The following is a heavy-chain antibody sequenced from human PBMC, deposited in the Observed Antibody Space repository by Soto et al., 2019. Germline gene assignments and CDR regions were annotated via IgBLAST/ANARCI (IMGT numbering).Heavy chain of an antibody. CDR3: AKGQNSGTYRFYFDY. CDR1: GITLSSYA. J-gene: IGHJ4*02. Sequence: GGSLRLACAASGITLSSYAMSWVRQAPGKGPEWVSGISASGGSTSYADSVKGRFTISRDNSKNTLYLQMNSLRADDTAVYHCAKGQNSGTYRFYFDYWGQGALVTVSS. CDR2: ISASGGST. D-gene: IGHD1-26*01. V-gene: IGHV3-23*01.